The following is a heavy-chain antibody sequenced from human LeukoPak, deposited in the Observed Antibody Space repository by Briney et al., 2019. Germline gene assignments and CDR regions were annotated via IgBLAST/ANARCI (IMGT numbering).Heavy chain of an antibody. D-gene: IGHD6-19*01. CDR2: INRRGHT. CDR3: AKGRIAVAGTADY. V-gene: IGHV3-43*01. Sequence: GGSLRLSCAASGFTFDRFTIHWVRQTPGKGLEWVSLINRRGHTFYADSVKGRFTISRDNSRNSVFLQMNSLRPEDTALYHCAKGRIAVAGTADYWGQGTLVTVSS. CDR1: GFTFDRFT. J-gene: IGHJ4*02.